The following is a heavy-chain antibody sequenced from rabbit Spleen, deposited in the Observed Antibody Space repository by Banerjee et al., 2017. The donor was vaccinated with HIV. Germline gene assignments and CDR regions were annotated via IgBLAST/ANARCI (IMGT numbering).Heavy chain of an antibody. CDR1: GFSFSAGYG. V-gene: IGHV1S40*01. CDR2: IYAGSSGTT. CDR3: ARDTGSSFSSYGMDL. Sequence: QSLEESGGDLVKPGASLTLTCKASGFSFSAGYGMCWVRQAPGKGLEWIGCIYAGSSGTTYYASWTKGRFTISKTSSTTVTLQMTSLTVADTATYFCARDTGSSFSSYGMDLWGQGTLVTVS. D-gene: IGHD8-1*01. J-gene: IGHJ6*01.